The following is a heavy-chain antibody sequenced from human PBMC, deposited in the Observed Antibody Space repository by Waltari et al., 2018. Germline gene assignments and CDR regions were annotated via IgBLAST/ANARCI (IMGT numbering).Heavy chain of an antibody. CDR3: ASKVATSNGMDV. D-gene: IGHD5-12*01. J-gene: IGHJ6*02. Sequence: QVQLVQSGAEVKKPGSSVKVSCKASGGTFSSYAISWVRQAPGQGLEWMGRITPILGIANYAKKFQGRVTITADKSTSTAYMELSSLRSEDTAVYYCASKVATSNGMDVWGQGTTVTVSS. CDR1: GGTFSSYA. CDR2: ITPILGIA. V-gene: IGHV1-69*04.